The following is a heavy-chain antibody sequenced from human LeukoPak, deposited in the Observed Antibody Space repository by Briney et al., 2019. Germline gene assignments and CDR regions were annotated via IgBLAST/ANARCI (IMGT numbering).Heavy chain of an antibody. V-gene: IGHV3-23*01. Sequence: GGSLRLSCAASGFTFSSYAMSWVRQAPGKGLEWVSAISGSGGSTYYADSVKGRFTISRDNSKNTLYLQMNSLRAEDTAVYYCAKDWGEYFDYVWGSFTSFDPWGQGTLVTVSS. D-gene: IGHD3-16*01. J-gene: IGHJ5*02. CDR2: ISGSGGST. CDR3: AKDWGEYFDYVWGSFTSFDP. CDR1: GFTFSSYA.